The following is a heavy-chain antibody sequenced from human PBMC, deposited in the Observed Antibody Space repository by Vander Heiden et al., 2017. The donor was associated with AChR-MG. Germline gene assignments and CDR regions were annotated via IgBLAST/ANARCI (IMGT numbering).Heavy chain of an antibody. CDR3: VKEFDSVWGSYRPLDF. V-gene: IGHV3-23*01. D-gene: IGHD3-16*02. CDR2: ISGSGSHT. CDR1: GFIFNTFA. Sequence: EVRLLETGGGLVQPGGSLRISCAGSGFIFNTFAMSWVRQAPGKGLEWLSSISGSGSHTFYADAVRGRFTISRDTSKNTLYLQMSSLQDGDTALYYCVKEFDSVWGSYRPLDFWGQGTLVTVSS. J-gene: IGHJ4*02.